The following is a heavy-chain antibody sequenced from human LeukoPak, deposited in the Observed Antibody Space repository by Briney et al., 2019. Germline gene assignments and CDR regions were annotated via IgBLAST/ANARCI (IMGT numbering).Heavy chain of an antibody. J-gene: IGHJ6*02. V-gene: IGHV3-23*01. CDR2: ISGSGGST. D-gene: IGHD2-2*01. Sequence: GGSLRLSCAASGFTFSSYAMSWVRQAPGKGLEWVSAISGSGGSTYYADSVKGRFTISRDNSKNTLYLQMNSLRAEDTAVYYCASSCSSVSCHSYYYGMDVWGQGTTVTVSS. CDR1: GFTFSSYA. CDR3: ASSCSSVSCHSYYYGMDV.